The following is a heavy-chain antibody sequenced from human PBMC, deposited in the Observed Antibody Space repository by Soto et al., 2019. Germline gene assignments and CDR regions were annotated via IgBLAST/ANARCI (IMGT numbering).Heavy chain of an antibody. CDR3: AGGEYCSSTSCYVGY. V-gene: IGHV4-4*02. CDR2: IYHSGST. D-gene: IGHD2-2*01. J-gene: IGHJ4*02. CDR1: SGSISSSNW. Sequence: SETLSLTCAVSSGSISSSNWWSWVRQPPGKGLEWIGEIYHSGSTNYNPSLKSRVTISVDKSKNQFSLKLSSVTAADTAVYYCAGGEYCSSTSCYVGYWGQGTLVTVSS.